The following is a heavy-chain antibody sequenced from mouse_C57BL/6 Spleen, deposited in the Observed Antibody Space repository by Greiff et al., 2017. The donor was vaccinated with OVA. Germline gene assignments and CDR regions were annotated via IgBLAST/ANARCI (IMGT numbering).Heavy chain of an antibody. D-gene: IGHD1-1*01. J-gene: IGHJ2*01. CDR1: GYTFTSYW. V-gene: IGHV1-64*01. CDR3: ARSRITTDYFDY. CDR2: IRPNSGST. Sequence: QVQLQQPGAELVKPGASVKLSCKASGYTFTSYWMHWVKQRPGQGLEWIGMIRPNSGSTNYNEKFKSKATLTVDKSSSTAYMQLSSLTSEDSAVYYCARSRITTDYFDYWGQGTTLTVSS.